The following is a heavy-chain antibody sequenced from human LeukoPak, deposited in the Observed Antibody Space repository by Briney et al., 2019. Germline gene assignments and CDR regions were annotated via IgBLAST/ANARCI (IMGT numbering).Heavy chain of an antibody. CDR3: AAGRDGYNYPFDY. Sequence: SETLSLTCTVSGGSISSYYWSWIRQPPGKGLEWIGYIYYSGSTNYKPSLKSRVTISVDTSKNQFSLKLSSVTAADTAVYYCAAGRDGYNYPFDYWGQGTLVTVSS. V-gene: IGHV4-59*01. J-gene: IGHJ4*02. CDR2: IYYSGST. D-gene: IGHD5-24*01. CDR1: GGSISSYY.